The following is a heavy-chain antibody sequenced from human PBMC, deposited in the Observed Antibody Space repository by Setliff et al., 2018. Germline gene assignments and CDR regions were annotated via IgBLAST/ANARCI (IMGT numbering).Heavy chain of an antibody. CDR2: LYPNGNT. Sequence: ASETLSLTCTVSGGSTNNYHWTWIRQPAGKGLEWIGRLYPNGNTNYNPSLKRRVNMSADSSKNNLSLRLKYVTAADTAVYYCARDQWVRSPPLYFSYSMDVWGQGTTVTVSS. J-gene: IGHJ6*02. V-gene: IGHV4-4*07. CDR3: ARDQWVRSPPLYFSYSMDV. CDR1: GGSTNNYH. D-gene: IGHD5-12*01.